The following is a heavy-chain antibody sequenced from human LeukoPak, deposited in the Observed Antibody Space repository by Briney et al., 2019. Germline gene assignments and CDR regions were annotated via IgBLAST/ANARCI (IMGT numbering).Heavy chain of an antibody. D-gene: IGHD2-2*02. CDR1: GYTFTSYG. Sequence: GASVKVSCKASGYTFTSYGINWVRQATGQGLEWMGWMNPNSGNTGYAQKFQGRVTMTRNTSISTAYMELSSLRSEGTAVYYCAGGCSSTSCYNYYGMDVWGQGTTVTVSS. CDR2: MNPNSGNT. CDR3: AGGCSSTSCYNYYGMDV. J-gene: IGHJ6*02. V-gene: IGHV1-8*02.